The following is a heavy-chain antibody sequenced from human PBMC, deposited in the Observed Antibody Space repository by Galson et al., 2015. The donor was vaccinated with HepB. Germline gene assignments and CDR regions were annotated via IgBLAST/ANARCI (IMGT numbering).Heavy chain of an antibody. Sequence: SVKVSCKASGYTFTNYYINWVRQAPGQGLEWMGVINPSLGTTTYEQKFQGRVTMTRGTSTSTVYMELSSLRSEDTAVYYCARVGVVVRGSIGLGGLDVWGQGTTVTVSS. CDR1: GYTFTNYY. CDR2: INPSLGTT. J-gene: IGHJ6*02. CDR3: ARVGVVVRGSIGLGGLDV. V-gene: IGHV1-46*01. D-gene: IGHD3-10*01.